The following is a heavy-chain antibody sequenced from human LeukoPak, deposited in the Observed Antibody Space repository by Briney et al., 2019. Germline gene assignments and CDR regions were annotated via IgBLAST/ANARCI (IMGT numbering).Heavy chain of an antibody. V-gene: IGHV4-34*01. CDR3: ARRYYEPIYYYYGMDV. D-gene: IGHD3-22*01. Sequence: SETLSLTCAVYGGSFSGYYWSWIRQPPGKGLEWIGEINHSGSTNYNPSLKSRVTISVDTSKNQFSLKLSSVTAADTAVYYCARRYYEPIYYYYGMDVWGKGTTVTVSS. CDR1: GGSFSGYY. J-gene: IGHJ6*04. CDR2: INHSGST.